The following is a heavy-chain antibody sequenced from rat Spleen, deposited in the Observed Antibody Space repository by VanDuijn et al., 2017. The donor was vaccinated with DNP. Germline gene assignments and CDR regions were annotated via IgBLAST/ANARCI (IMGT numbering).Heavy chain of an antibody. J-gene: IGHJ2*01. CDR1: GFTFSDYN. CDR3: ARQSAIYYYGYVPTFFDY. D-gene: IGHD1-12*01. Sequence: EVQLVESGGGLVQPGRSLKLSCAASGFTFSDYNMAWVRQAPKKGLEWVATIINDGSRTYYRDSVRGRFTISRDNAKSTLYLQMNRLRSEDTATYYCARQSAIYYYGYVPTFFDYWGQGVMVAVSS. V-gene: IGHV5S10*01. CDR2: IINDGSRT.